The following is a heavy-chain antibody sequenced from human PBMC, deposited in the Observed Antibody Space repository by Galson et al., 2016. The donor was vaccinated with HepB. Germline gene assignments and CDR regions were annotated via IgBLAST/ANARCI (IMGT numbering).Heavy chain of an antibody. CDR1: GFTFSDYG. CDR3: ARDRPNYYSGMDV. CDR2: IWYDGTHI. V-gene: IGHV3-33*01. Sequence: SLRLSCAASGFTFSDYGMHWVRQAPGKGLEWVAVIWYDGTHIYYAESVKGRFTISRDNSKNTLYLQMNSLRAEDTAVYYCARDRPNYYSGMDVWGTGTTVAVSS. J-gene: IGHJ6*04.